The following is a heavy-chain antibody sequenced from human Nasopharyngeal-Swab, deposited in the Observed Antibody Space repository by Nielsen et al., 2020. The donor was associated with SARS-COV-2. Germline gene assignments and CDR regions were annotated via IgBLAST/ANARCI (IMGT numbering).Heavy chain of an antibody. V-gene: IGHV3-11*04. CDR3: ATRGSIAARPSLVDY. CDR2: ISSSGSTI. J-gene: IGHJ4*02. CDR1: GFTFSDYY. D-gene: IGHD6-6*01. Sequence: GGSLRLSCAASGFTFSDYYMSWIRQAPGKGLEWVSYISSSGSTIYYADSVKGRFTISRDNAKNSLYLQMNSLRAEDTAVYYCATRGSIAARPSLVDYWGQGTLVTVSS.